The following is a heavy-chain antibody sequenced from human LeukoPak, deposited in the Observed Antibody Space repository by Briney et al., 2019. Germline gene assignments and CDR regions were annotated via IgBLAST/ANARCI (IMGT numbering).Heavy chain of an antibody. Sequence: SETLSLTCTVSGDSISTYYWSWIRQPPGKGLEWIGYIYYRVTSDYNPSLKSRVTMSVDMSTRQISLKLSSVTAADTAVYYCARWNGPFDIWGQGTMVTVSS. CDR1: GDSISTYY. V-gene: IGHV4-59*01. D-gene: IGHD1-1*01. CDR2: IYYRVTS. J-gene: IGHJ3*02. CDR3: ARWNGPFDI.